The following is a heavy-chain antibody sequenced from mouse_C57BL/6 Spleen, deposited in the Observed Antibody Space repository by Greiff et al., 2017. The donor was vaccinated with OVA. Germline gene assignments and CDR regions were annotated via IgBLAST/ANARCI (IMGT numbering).Heavy chain of an antibody. V-gene: IGHV1-50*01. CDR3: ARSDYGDY. Sequence: QVQLQQPGAELVKPGASVKLSCKASGYTFTSYWMQWVKQRPGQGLEWIGEIDPSDSYTNYNQKFKGKATLTVDTSSSTAYMQLSSLTSEDSAVYYCARSDYGDYCGQGTTLTVSS. CDR1: GYTFTSYW. J-gene: IGHJ2*01. CDR2: IDPSDSYT.